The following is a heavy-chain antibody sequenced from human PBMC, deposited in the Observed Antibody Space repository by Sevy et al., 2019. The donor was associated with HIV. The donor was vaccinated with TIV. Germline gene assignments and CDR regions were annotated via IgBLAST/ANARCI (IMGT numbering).Heavy chain of an antibody. J-gene: IGHJ4*02. V-gene: IGHV4-34*01. CDR1: GASFNDFY. Sequence: SETLSLTCTVHGASFNDFYWNWIRQPPGKGLEWIGEINHSEVTKYNPSLKSRVTISVDAANSQFSLKLTSVTAADTAVYYCARFDTKIKIFGVPRGIYWGPRTLVTVSS. CDR3: ARFDTKIKIFGVPRGIY. CDR2: INHSEVT. D-gene: IGHD3-3*01.